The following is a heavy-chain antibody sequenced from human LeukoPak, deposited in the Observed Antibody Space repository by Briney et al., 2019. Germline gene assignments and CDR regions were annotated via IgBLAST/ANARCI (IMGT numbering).Heavy chain of an antibody. V-gene: IGHV3-30*18. CDR2: ISYDGSNK. J-gene: IGHJ3*02. CDR3: AKDWLGFSGAFDI. D-gene: IGHD3-10*01. CDR1: GFTFSSYG. Sequence: PGGSLRLSCAASGFTFSSYGMHWVRQAPGKGLEWVAVISYDGSNKYYADSVKGRFTISRDNSKNTLYLQNSLRAEDTAVYYCAKDWLGFSGAFDIWGQGTMVTVSP.